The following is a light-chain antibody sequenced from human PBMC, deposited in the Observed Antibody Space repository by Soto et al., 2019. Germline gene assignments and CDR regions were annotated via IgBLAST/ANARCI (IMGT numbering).Light chain of an antibody. CDR2: DVI. J-gene: IGLJ1*01. V-gene: IGLV2-11*01. CDR1: SSDIGGYNY. CDR3: CSYAGSYTHV. Sequence: QSALTQPRSVSGSPGQSVTISCTGTSSDIGGYNYVSWYQQHPGKAPKLMIYDVIKRPSGVPDRVSGSKSGNTASLTIYGLQAEDEAEYYCCSYAGSYTHVFGTGTKLTVL.